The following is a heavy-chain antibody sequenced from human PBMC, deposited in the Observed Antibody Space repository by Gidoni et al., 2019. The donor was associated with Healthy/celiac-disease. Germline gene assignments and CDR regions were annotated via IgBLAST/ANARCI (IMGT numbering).Heavy chain of an antibody. V-gene: IGHV1-69*01. CDR3: ASTTVGYCTNGVCLHDAFDI. D-gene: IGHD2-8*01. Sequence: QVQLVQSGAEVKKPGSSVKVSCKASGGTFSSYAISWVRQAPGQGLEWRGGIIPIFGTANYAQKFQGRVTITADESTSTAYMELSSLRSEDTAVYYCASTTVGYCTNGVCLHDAFDIWGQGTMVTVSS. CDR2: IIPIFGTA. CDR1: GGTFSSYA. J-gene: IGHJ3*02.